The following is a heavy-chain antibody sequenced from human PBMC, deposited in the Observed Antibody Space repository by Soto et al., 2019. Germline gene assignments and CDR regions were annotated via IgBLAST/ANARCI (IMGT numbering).Heavy chain of an antibody. V-gene: IGHV5-51*01. CDR1: GYSFTSYW. CDR3: ARLNVKYYDFWSGYYGGSYYYGMDV. CDR2: IYPGDSDT. J-gene: IGHJ6*02. Sequence: GESLKISCKGSGYSFTSYWIGWVRQMPGKGLEWMGIIYPGDSDTRYSPSFQGQVTISADKSISTAYLQWSSLKASDTAMYYCARLNVKYYDFWSGYYGGSYYYGMDVWGQGTTVTVS. D-gene: IGHD3-3*01.